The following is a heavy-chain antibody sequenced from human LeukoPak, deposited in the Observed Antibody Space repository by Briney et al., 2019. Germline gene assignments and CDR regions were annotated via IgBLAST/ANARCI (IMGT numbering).Heavy chain of an antibody. D-gene: IGHD6-6*01. V-gene: IGHV1-18*01. CDR3: ARIQSRIIAARPGNPAFDY. CDR1: GYTFTSYD. Sequence: GASVNVSCKASGYTFTSYDISGVRQAPGQGLAWMGWISTYNDNTHYAQKLQGRVTMNTDTSTSTVYMELKSLRSDDTAVYYCARIQSRIIAARPGNPAFDYWGRGTLVTVSS. J-gene: IGHJ4*02. CDR2: ISTYNDNT.